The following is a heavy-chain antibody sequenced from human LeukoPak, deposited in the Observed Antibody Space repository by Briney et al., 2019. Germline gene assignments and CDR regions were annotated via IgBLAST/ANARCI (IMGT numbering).Heavy chain of an antibody. CDR1: AFSFSDYW. CDR2: IKRDGSEE. CDR3: ARDRGYSPDV. J-gene: IGHJ6*02. V-gene: IGHV3-7*01. D-gene: IGHD5-18*01. Sequence: GGSLRLSCAASAFSFSDYWMTWVRQAPGKGLHWVAHIKRDGSEEYYVDSVKGRFTISRDNAKNTLYLEMNSLRAEDTAVYYCARDRGYSPDVWGQGTTVTVSS.